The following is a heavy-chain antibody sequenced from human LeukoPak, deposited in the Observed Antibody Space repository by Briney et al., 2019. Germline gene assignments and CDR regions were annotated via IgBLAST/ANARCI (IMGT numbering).Heavy chain of an antibody. Sequence: GGSLRLSCAASGFIFSSYAMHWVRQAPGNGLEWVALIWYDGSNKYYADSVKGRFTISRDNSKNTLFLQMSSLRVEDTAMYFCARGDYYGSGSNADYWGKGTLVSVSS. CDR2: IWYDGSNK. CDR1: GFIFSSYA. J-gene: IGHJ4*02. V-gene: IGHV3-33*01. CDR3: ARGDYYGSGSNADY. D-gene: IGHD3-10*01.